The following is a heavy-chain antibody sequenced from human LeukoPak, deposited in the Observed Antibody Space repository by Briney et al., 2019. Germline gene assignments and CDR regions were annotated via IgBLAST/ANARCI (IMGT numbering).Heavy chain of an antibody. CDR2: IYYSGST. Sequence: SETLSLTCTVSGGSISSYYWSWIRQPPGKGLEWIGYIYYSGSTNYNPSLKSRVTISVDTSKNQFSLKLSSVTAAGTAVYYCARGSIVATSRPPYYYYMDVWGKGTTVTISS. CDR1: GGSISSYY. J-gene: IGHJ6*03. CDR3: ARGSIVATSRPPYYYYMDV. V-gene: IGHV4-59*01. D-gene: IGHD5-12*01.